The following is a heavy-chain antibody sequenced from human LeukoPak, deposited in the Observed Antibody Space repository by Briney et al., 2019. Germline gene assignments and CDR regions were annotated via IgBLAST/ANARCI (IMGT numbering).Heavy chain of an antibody. D-gene: IGHD1-26*01. V-gene: IGHV3-30-3*01. CDR1: GFTFSSYA. J-gene: IGHJ6*02. CDR3: ARDLRQWELTAGMDV. CDR2: ISYDGSNK. Sequence: GRSLRLSCAASGFTFSSYAMHWVRQAPGKGLEWVAVISYDGSNKYYADSVKGRFTISRDNSKNTLYLQMNSLRAEDTAVYYCARDLRQWELTAGMDVWGRGTTVTVSS.